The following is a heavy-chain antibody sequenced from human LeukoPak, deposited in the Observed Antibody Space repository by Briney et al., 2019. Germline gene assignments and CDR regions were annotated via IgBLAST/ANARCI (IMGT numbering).Heavy chain of an antibody. Sequence: GASVKVSCKASGYSFTDYYIHWVRLAPGQGLEWMGWINPKSGGAHYAQKIQGRVSMTRDTSINTVYLELSSLRSNDTAVYYCTRTREGVWGSYSPWGQGTLVTVSS. J-gene: IGHJ4*02. CDR2: INPKSGGA. CDR1: GYSFTDYY. D-gene: IGHD3-16*01. V-gene: IGHV1-2*02. CDR3: TRTREGVWGSYSP.